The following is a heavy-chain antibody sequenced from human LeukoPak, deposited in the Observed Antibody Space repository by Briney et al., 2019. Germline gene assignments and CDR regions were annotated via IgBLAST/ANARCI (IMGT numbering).Heavy chain of an antibody. Sequence: PSETLSLTCAVYGGSFSGYYWSWIRQPPGKGLGWIGEINHSGSTNYNPSLKSRVTISVDTSKNQFSLKLSSVTAADTAVYYCARTGRDGDNRRPTFDCWGQGTLVTGSS. J-gene: IGHJ4*01. CDR1: GGSFSGYY. V-gene: IGHV4-34*01. D-gene: IGHD5-24*01. CDR2: INHSGST. CDR3: ARTGRDGDNRRPTFDC.